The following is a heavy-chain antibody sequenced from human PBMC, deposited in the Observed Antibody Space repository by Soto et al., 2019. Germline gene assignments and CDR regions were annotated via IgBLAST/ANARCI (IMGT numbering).Heavy chain of an antibody. Sequence: GGSLRLSCAASGFTFSSYAMHWVRQAQGKGLEWVAVISYDGSNKYYADSVKGRFTISRDNSKNTLYLQMNSLRAEDTAVYYCAREQGAHDAFDIWGQGTMVTVSS. D-gene: IGHD1-26*01. J-gene: IGHJ3*02. CDR3: AREQGAHDAFDI. V-gene: IGHV3-30*04. CDR1: GFTFSSYA. CDR2: ISYDGSNK.